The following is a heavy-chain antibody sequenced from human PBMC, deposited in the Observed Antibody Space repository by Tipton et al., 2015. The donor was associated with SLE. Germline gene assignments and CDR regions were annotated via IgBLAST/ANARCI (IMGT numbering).Heavy chain of an antibody. Sequence: SLRLSCAASGFTFSSYAMSWVRQTSGRGLEWVLAITTSGDDTYYADSVKGRFTISRDNSKNTLYLQMNSLRAEDTALYYCAKGDTSMGYYWGQGTLVTVSS. V-gene: IGHV3-23*01. D-gene: IGHD5-18*01. CDR1: GFTFSSYA. J-gene: IGHJ4*02. CDR3: AKGDTSMGYY. CDR2: ITTSGDDT.